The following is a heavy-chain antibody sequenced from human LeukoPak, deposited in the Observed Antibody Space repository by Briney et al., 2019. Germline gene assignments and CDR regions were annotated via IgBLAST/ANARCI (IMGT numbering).Heavy chain of an antibody. CDR1: GYTSTSYG. V-gene: IGHV1-18*01. J-gene: IGHJ6*03. CDR2: ISAYNGNT. CDR3: ARGGGAAADYSYYYMDV. Sequence: GASVKVSCKASGYTSTSYGITWVRQAPGQGLEWMGWISAYNGNTNYAQKLRGRVTMTTDTSTSTAYMELRSLRSDDTAVYYCARGGGAAADYSYYYMDVWGKGTTVTVSS. D-gene: IGHD6-13*01.